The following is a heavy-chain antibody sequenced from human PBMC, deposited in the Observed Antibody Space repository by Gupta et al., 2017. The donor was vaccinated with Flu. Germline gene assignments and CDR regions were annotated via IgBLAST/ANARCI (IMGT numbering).Heavy chain of an antibody. D-gene: IGHD3-22*01. CDR3: AKEWALKYYDSSGDYDDD. J-gene: IGHJ4*02. CDR2: ISNSGGGT. V-gene: IGHV3-23*01. Sequence: MSWVRQATGKGLEWVSVISNSGGGTDNAAYVGGRFTISRDKAKNTVYLRMDSLRAEDTARYYCAKEWALKYYDSSGDYDDDWGQGPTVTV.